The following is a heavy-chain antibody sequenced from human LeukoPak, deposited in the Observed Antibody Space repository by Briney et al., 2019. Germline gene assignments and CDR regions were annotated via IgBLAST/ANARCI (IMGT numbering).Heavy chain of an antibody. D-gene: IGHD6-19*01. Sequence: GGSLRLSCAASGFTVSSNYMSWVRQAPGKGLGWVSVIYSGGSTYYAVSVMGRFTIPKHHSKNTLYLQMNSLRAEDSALYYCARAPGWLIFDYWGQGTLVTVSS. V-gene: IGHV3-53*04. CDR1: GFTVSSNY. CDR2: IYSGGST. CDR3: ARAPGWLIFDY. J-gene: IGHJ4*02.